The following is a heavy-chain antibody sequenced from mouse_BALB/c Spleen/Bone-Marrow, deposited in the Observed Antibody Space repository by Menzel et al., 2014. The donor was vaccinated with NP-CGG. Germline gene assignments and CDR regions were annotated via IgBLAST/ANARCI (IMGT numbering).Heavy chain of an antibody. CDR2: IRNKAYGYTT. J-gene: IGHJ2*01. D-gene: IGHD4-1*01. Sequence: VQLKHSGGGLVQPGGPLRLSCVTSGFTFIDYYMNWVRQPPGKALEWVGFIRNKAYGYTTEYSASVKGRFTISRDNSQSILYLQMNTLRAEDSATYYCTRDMGGILFDSWGQGTTLTVSS. V-gene: IGHV7-3*02. CDR1: GFTFIDYY. CDR3: TRDMGGILFDS.